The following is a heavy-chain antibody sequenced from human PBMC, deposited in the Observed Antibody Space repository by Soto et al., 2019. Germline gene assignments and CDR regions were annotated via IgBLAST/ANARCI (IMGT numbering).Heavy chain of an antibody. CDR3: ASLIAVAGPTNY. CDR2: INAGNGNT. Sequence: ASVKVSCKASGYTFTSYAMHRVRQAPGQRLEWMGWINAGNGNTKYSQKFQGRVTITRDTSASTAYMELSSLRSEDTAVYYCASLIAVAGPTNYWGQGTLVTVSS. V-gene: IGHV1-3*01. CDR1: GYTFTSYA. J-gene: IGHJ4*02. D-gene: IGHD6-19*01.